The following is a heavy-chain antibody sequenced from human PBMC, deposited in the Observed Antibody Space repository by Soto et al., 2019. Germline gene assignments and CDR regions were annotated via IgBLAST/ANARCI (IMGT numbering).Heavy chain of an antibody. D-gene: IGHD6-13*01. V-gene: IGHV4-34*01. Sequence: QVQLQQWGAGLLKPSETLSLTCAVYGGSFSGYYWSWIRQPPGKGLEWIGEINHSGSTNYNPSLKSGVTISVDTSKNQFSLKLSSVTAADTAVYYCARGRIAAAGTGYYYYMDVWGKGTTVTVSS. CDR3: ARGRIAAAGTGYYYYMDV. CDR2: INHSGST. J-gene: IGHJ6*03. CDR1: GGSFSGYY.